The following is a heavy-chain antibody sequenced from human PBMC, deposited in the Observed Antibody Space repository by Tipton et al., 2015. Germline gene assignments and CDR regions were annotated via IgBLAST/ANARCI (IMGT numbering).Heavy chain of an antibody. Sequence: TLSLTYAVSAYSISSDYYWGWIRQPPGKGLEWIGSITHSGNTSNKPSLKSRVPISLDTPKNQLSLQLNSVPPEGSAVYDCTRGRYGANDTWVQGTMVTVS. CDR2: ITHSGNT. CDR1: AYSISSDYY. CDR3: TRGRYGANDT. V-gene: IGHV4-38-2*01. J-gene: IGHJ3*02. D-gene: IGHD1-26*01.